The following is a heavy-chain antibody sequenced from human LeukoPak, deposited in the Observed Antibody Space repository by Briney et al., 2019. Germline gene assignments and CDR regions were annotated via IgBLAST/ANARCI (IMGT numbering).Heavy chain of an antibody. CDR1: GYTFTSYD. D-gene: IGHD3-3*01. CDR3: ARFPNYDFWSGYYSVDY. CDR2: MNPNSGNT. V-gene: IGHV1-8*01. J-gene: IGHJ4*02. Sequence: ASVKVSCKASGYTFTSYDINWVRQATEQGLEWMGWMNPNSGNTGYAKKFQGRVTMTRNTSISTAYMELSSLRSEDTAVYYCARFPNYDFWSGYYSVDYWGQGTLVTVSS.